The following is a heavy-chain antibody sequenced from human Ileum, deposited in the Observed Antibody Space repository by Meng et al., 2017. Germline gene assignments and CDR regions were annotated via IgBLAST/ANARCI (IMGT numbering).Heavy chain of an antibody. D-gene: IGHD4-23*01. J-gene: IGHJ4*02. V-gene: IGHV1-2*02. CDR1: GYTFSDKY. Sequence: ASVKVSCKASGYTFSDKYMHWVRQAPGQGLEWMGWINPNSGDTRNAQTFQGRVTLTMDTSITSAYMELSGLRSDDTAVYYCARDNGGNSFAYWGQGTLVTVSS. CDR2: INPNSGDT. CDR3: ARDNGGNSFAY.